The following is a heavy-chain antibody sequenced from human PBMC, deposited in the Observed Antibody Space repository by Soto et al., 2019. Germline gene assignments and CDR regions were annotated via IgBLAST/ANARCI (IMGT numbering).Heavy chain of an antibody. CDR3: ARESVTIFGVVKYYFDY. Sequence: ASVKVSCKASGYTFTSYAMHWVRQAPGQRLEWMGWINAGNGNTNYAQKLQGRVTMTTDTSTSTAYMELRSLRSDDTAVYYCARESVTIFGVVKYYFDYWGQGTLVTVSS. D-gene: IGHD3-3*01. CDR2: INAGNGNT. V-gene: IGHV1-3*01. CDR1: GYTFTSYA. J-gene: IGHJ4*02.